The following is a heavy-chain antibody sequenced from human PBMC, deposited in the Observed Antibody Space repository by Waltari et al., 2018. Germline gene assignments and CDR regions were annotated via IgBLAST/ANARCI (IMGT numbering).Heavy chain of an antibody. CDR3: ARERGYSYGQANYYYYGMDV. V-gene: IGHV1-2*02. CDR1: GYTFTGYH. Sequence: QVQLVQSGAEVKTPGASVKVSCKASGYTFTGYHIHWMRQAPGQGLEWMGWINPNNGGTNYAQKFQGRVTVTRDTSISTAYMEVSRLRSDDTAVYYCARERGYSYGQANYYYYGMDVWGQGTTVTVSS. J-gene: IGHJ6*02. D-gene: IGHD5-18*01. CDR2: INPNNGGT.